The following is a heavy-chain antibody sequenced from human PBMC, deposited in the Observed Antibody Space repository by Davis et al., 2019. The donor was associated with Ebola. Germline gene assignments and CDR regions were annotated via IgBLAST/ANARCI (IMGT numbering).Heavy chain of an antibody. D-gene: IGHD5-18*01. Sequence: AASVKVSCKTSGDTFGESGYNWVRQAPGQRLEWMGRILPILGATSYAQNFQGRVTITADKSTSTVYMELSSLRSEDTAVYYCARGILAEGLDSWGQGTLVTVSS. V-gene: IGHV1-69*04. CDR2: ILPILGAT. CDR3: ARGILAEGLDS. CDR1: GDTFGESG. J-gene: IGHJ4*02.